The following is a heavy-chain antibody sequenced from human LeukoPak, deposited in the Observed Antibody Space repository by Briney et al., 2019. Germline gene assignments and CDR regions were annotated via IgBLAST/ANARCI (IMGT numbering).Heavy chain of an antibody. CDR3: AKRADFGGFDP. CDR2: ISGSGGSI. V-gene: IGHV3-23*01. J-gene: IGHJ5*02. CDR1: GFTFRSYG. Sequence: GGSLRLSCAAAGFTFRSYGMSWVRQAPGKGLEWVSLISGSGGSIHYADSVKGRFTISRDNSKNTLYLQMNSLRAEDTAVYYCAKRADFGGFDPWGQGTLVTVSS. D-gene: IGHD3-10*01.